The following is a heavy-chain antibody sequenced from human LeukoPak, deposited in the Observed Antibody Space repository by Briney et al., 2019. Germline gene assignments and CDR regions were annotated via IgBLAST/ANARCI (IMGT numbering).Heavy chain of an antibody. V-gene: IGHV4-38-2*02. D-gene: IGHD5-18*01. CDR2: IYHSGST. CDR3: ARTTEGGYTYDYFYYYYMDV. J-gene: IGHJ6*03. CDR1: GYSISSGYY. Sequence: PSETLSLTCTVSGYSISSGYYWGWIRQPPGKGLEWIGNIYHSGSTYHNPSLKSRLTISVDTSKKQFSLKLSSVTAADTAVYYCARTTEGGYTYDYFYYYYMDVWGKGTTVTISS.